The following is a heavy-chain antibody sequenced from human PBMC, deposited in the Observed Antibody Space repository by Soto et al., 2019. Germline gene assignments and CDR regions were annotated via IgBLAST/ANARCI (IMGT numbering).Heavy chain of an antibody. V-gene: IGHV3-7*01. Sequence: EAQLVESGGGLVQPGGSLRLSCVGSGFTFSDFWMSWVRQAPGKGLQWVASIRRDGGDEYYMASVKGRFTISKDNARNSLYLQMNSLRVEDTAMYYCTRDLLGLEEQGDWFDPWGQGTLVLVSS. D-gene: IGHD1-1*01. CDR2: IRRDGGDE. CDR1: GFTFSDFW. CDR3: TRDLLGLEEQGDWFDP. J-gene: IGHJ5*02.